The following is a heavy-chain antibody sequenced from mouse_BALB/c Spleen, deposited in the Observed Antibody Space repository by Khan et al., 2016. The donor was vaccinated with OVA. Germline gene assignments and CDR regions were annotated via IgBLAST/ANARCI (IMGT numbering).Heavy chain of an antibody. J-gene: IGHJ1*01. V-gene: IGHV1-18*01. Sequence: EVQLQQSGPELVKPGASVRISCKTSGYTFTEYTMHWVKQSHGKSLEWLGGFNPNNGGTSYNQKFKGKATLTVDKSSSTAYMELRSLTSEDSAFYYCTRRDYYAYYWFFDVWGAGTTVTVSS. CDR1: GYTFTEYT. CDR2: FNPNNGGT. CDR3: TRRDYYAYYWFFDV. D-gene: IGHD1-2*01.